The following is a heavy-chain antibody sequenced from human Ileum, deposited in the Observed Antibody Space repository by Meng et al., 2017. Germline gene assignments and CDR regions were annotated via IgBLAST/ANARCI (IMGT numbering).Heavy chain of an antibody. CDR1: GFSFSNSA. CDR3: AKEEVPNDY. J-gene: IGHJ4*02. D-gene: IGHD1-1*01. Sequence: EGQVGEFGGGVVQPGGSLRLCGAASGFSFSNSAMSWVRQAPGKGLEWVSGISISGDRTYYVDSVKGRFTISRDNSKNTVYLQMNSLRADDTAVYFCAKEEVPNDYWGQGTLVTVSS. CDR2: ISISGDRT. V-gene: IGHV3-23*04.